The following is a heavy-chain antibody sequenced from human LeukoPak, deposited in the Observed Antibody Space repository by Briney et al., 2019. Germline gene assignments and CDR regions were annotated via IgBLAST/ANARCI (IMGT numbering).Heavy chain of an antibody. V-gene: IGHV1-58*02. D-gene: IGHD3-22*01. CDR2: IVVGSGNT. J-gene: IGHJ5*02. CDR3: AAVSTYYYDSSGYPP. CDR1: GFTFTSSA. Sequence: SVKVSCKASGFTFTSSAMQWVRQARGQRLEWIGWIVVGSGNTNCAQKFQERVTITRDMSTSTAYMELSSLRSEDTAVYYCAAVSTYYYDSSGYPPWGQGTLVTVSS.